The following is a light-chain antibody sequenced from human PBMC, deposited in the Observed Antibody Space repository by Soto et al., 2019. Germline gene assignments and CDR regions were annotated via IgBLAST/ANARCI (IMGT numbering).Light chain of an antibody. CDR3: QSYDSSLSGYV. CDR2: ENN. Sequence: QLVLTQPPSVSEAPGQRVTISCTGSSSNIGAGYEAHWYQQVPGTAPKLLIYENNNRPSGVPDRFSGSKSGTSASLAITGLQAEDEAEYYCQSYDSSLSGYVFGTGTKPTVL. J-gene: IGLJ1*01. CDR1: SSNIGAGYE. V-gene: IGLV1-40*01.